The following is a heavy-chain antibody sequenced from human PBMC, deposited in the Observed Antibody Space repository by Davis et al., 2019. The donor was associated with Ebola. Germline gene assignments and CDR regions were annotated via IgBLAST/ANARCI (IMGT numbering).Heavy chain of an antibody. V-gene: IGHV3-30*03. J-gene: IGHJ4*02. CDR3: AIDGAGPEYYFDY. CDR1: GFGFSSHS. CDR2: ISSDAVND. Sequence: GESLKISCAASGFGFSSHSMHWVRQAPGKGLEWVALISSDAVNDYYADSGKGRFTISRDNSRSTLNVEMRSLREDDTALYYCAIDGAGPEYYFDYWGQGTLVTVSS. D-gene: IGHD1-14*01.